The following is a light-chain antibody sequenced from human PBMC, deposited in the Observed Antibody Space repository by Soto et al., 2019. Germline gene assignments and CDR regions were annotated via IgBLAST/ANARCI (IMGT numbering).Light chain of an antibody. Sequence: DIQMTQSPSTLSASVGDRVTITCRASQSISSWLAWYQQKPGKAPKLLIYDVSRLESGVPSRFSGSGSGTEFTLTISSLQHDDFATYYCQQYNSYWTFGQGTTVDIK. V-gene: IGKV1-5*01. J-gene: IGKJ1*01. CDR2: DVS. CDR1: QSISSW. CDR3: QQYNSYWT.